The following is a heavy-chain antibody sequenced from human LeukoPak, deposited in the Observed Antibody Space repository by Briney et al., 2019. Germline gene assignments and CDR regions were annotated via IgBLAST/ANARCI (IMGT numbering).Heavy chain of an antibody. Sequence: SETLSLTCTVSGSSISSYYWSWIRQPPGKGLEWIGYIYYSGSTNYNPSLKSRVTISVDTSKNQFSLKLSSVTAADTAVYYCARDLDGTGKGNIFDYWGQGTLVTVSS. D-gene: IGHD1-1*01. J-gene: IGHJ4*02. CDR2: IYYSGST. V-gene: IGHV4-59*01. CDR3: ARDLDGTGKGNIFDY. CDR1: GSSISSYY.